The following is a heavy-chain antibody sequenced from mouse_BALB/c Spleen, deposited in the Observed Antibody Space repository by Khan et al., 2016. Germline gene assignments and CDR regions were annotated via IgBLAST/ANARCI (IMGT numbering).Heavy chain of an antibody. CDR2: IDPATGNT. Sequence: VQLQQSGAELVKPGASVKLSCTASGFNITDTYMHWVKQRPEQGLEWIGRIDPATGNTTYDPKFQGKATITADTSSNTAYLQLSSLTSEDTATYYCAKYGSSYWYVDVWGAGTTVTVSS. V-gene: IGHV14-3*02. D-gene: IGHD1-1*01. CDR3: AKYGSSYWYVDV. CDR1: GFNITDTY. J-gene: IGHJ1*01.